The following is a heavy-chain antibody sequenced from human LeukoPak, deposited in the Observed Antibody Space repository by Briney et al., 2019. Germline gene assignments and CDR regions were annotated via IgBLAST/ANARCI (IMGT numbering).Heavy chain of an antibody. CDR1: GYTFTSYA. J-gene: IGHJ4*02. CDR2: ISYDGSNK. D-gene: IGHD5-24*01. Sequence: SCKASGYTFTSYAMHWVRQAPGKGLEWVAVISYDGSNKYYADSVKGRFTISRDNSKNTLYLQMNSLRAEDTAVYYCARGGGDGYNVVYWGQGTLVTVSS. V-gene: IGHV3-30-3*01. CDR3: ARGGGDGYNVVY.